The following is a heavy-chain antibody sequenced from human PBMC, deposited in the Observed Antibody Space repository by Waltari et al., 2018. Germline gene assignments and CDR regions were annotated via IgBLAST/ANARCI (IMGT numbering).Heavy chain of an antibody. CDR2: ISGSGGST. J-gene: IGHJ5*02. CDR1: GFTFSSYA. CDR3: AKGTYFLTIFGVTITDL. D-gene: IGHD3-3*01. Sequence: EVQLVESGGGLVQPGGSLRLSCAASGFTFSSYAMSWVRQAPGKGLEWVSVISGSGGSTYYAYSVKGRFTISRDNSKNTLYLQMNSLRAEDTAVYYCAKGTYFLTIFGVTITDLWGQGTLVTVSS. V-gene: IGHV3-23*04.